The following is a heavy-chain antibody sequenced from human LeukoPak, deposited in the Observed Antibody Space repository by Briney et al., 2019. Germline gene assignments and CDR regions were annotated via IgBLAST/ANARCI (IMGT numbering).Heavy chain of an antibody. J-gene: IGHJ4*02. CDR2: IRYDGSEK. Sequence: PGGSLRLSCAASGFTFSTYGMHWVRQAPGKWLEWVAFIRYDGSEKYSTDSVKGRFTISRDNSKNTLYLRMNSLTAEDTAVYYCAKHRSYHYFDYWGQGTLVTVSS. V-gene: IGHV3-30*02. D-gene: IGHD5-18*01. CDR3: AKHRSYHYFDY. CDR1: GFTFSTYG.